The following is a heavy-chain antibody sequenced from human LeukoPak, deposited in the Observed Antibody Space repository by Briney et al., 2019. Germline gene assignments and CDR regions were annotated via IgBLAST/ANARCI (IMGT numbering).Heavy chain of an antibody. D-gene: IGHD2-2*01. J-gene: IGHJ6*03. Sequence: SETLSLTCTVSGGSISSYYWSWLRQPPGKGLEWIGDIYYSGSTNYNPSLKSRVTISVDTSKNQFSLKLSSVTAADTAVYYCARVGVVPAAMRYYYYYMDVWGKGTTVTVSS. CDR3: ARVGVVPAAMRYYYYYMDV. V-gene: IGHV4-59*01. CDR2: IYYSGST. CDR1: GGSISSYY.